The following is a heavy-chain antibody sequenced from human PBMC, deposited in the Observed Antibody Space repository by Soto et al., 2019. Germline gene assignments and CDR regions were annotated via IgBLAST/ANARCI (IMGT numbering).Heavy chain of an antibody. J-gene: IGHJ4*02. CDR1: AGSIRSGDYY. CDR3: AGELGTYYFDH. D-gene: IGHD7-27*01. V-gene: IGHV4-30-4*01. CDR2: IDHSGSA. Sequence: PSETLSLTCTVSAGSIRSGDYYWTWIRQPPGKGLEWIGYIDHSGSAYYNPSLKSRATISIDTSNNQFSLKMTSLTAADTAVYYCAGELGTYYFDHWGQGTLVTVSS.